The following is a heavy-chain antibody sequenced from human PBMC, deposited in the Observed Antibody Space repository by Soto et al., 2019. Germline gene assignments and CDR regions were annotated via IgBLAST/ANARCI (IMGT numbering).Heavy chain of an antibody. J-gene: IGHJ5*02. D-gene: IGHD3-10*01. CDR1: GGSISGSNYY. V-gene: IGHV4-39*01. CDR3: ARLRGDWFDP. CDR2: FYYSGGT. Sequence: SETLSLTCTVSGGSISGSNYYWGWIRQPPGKGLEWIGNFYYSGGTYYNPSLKSRVTISVDASKNQFSLKLSSVTAADTAVYYCARLRGDWFDPWGHGTLVTVS.